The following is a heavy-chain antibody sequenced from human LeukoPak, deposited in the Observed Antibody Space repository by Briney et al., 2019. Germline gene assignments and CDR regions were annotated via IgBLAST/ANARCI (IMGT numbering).Heavy chain of an antibody. CDR1: GGSISSYY. CDR3: ARENKANYDFWSGYQNWFDP. CDR2: IYYSGST. J-gene: IGHJ5*02. Sequence: SETLSLTCTVSGGSISSYYWSWIRQPPGKGLEWIGYIYYSGSTNYSPSLKSRVTISVDTSKNQFSLKLSSVTAADTAVYYCARENKANYDFWSGYQNWFDPWGQGTLVTVSS. D-gene: IGHD3-3*01. V-gene: IGHV4-59*01.